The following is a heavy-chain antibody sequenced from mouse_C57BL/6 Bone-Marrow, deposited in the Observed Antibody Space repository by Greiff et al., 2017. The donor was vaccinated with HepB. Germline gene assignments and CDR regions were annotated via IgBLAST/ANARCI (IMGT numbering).Heavy chain of an antibody. V-gene: IGHV1-26*01. CDR3: ARRDGYYVYFDV. Sequence: VQLQQSGPEQVKPGASVKISCKASGYTFTDYYMNWVKQSHGKSLEWIGDINPNNGGTSYNQKFKGKATFTVDKSYSTAYMELRSLTSEDSAVYYCARRDGYYVYFDVWGTGTTVTVSS. D-gene: IGHD2-3*01. CDR2: INPNNGGT. J-gene: IGHJ1*03. CDR1: GYTFTDYY.